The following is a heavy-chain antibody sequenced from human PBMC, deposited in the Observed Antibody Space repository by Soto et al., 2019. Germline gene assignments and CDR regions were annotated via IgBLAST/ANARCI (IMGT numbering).Heavy chain of an antibody. J-gene: IGHJ6*03. CDR2: MNPNSGNT. CDR3: ARSGFYGSGSTYYYYMDV. Sequence: ASVKVSCKASGYTFTSYDINWVRQATGQGLEWMGWMNPNSGNTGYAQKFQGRVTMTRNTSISTAYMELSSLRSEDTAVYYCARSGFYGSGSTYYYYMDVWGKGTTVTVSS. D-gene: IGHD3-10*01. CDR1: GYTFTSYD. V-gene: IGHV1-8*01.